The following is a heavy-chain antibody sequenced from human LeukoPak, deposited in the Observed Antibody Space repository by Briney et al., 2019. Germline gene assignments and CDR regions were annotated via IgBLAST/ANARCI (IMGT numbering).Heavy chain of an antibody. D-gene: IGHD3-10*01. CDR1: GGSISSGGYY. CDR2: IYHSGST. J-gene: IGHJ4*02. V-gene: IGHV4-30-2*01. Sequence: PSQTLSLTRTVSGGSISSGGYYWSWIRQPPGKGLEWIGYIYHSGSTYYNPSLKSRVTISVDRSKNQFSLKLSSVTAADTAVYYCARLLTVPGGPTPDYWGQGTLVTVSS. CDR3: ARLLTVPGGPTPDY.